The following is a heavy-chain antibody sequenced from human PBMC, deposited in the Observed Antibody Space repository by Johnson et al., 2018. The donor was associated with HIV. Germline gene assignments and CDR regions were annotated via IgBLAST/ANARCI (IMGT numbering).Heavy chain of an antibody. CDR3: ARGTLAAFDI. V-gene: IGHV3-7*05. Sequence: VQLVESGGGLVQPGGSLRLSCAASGFTFSRYWMSWVRQAPGKGLEWVAHIKQDGSEQYCVDSVKGRLTISRDNAKNSMYLQMNSLRDEDTAVYYCARGTLAAFDIWGQGTMVTVSS. CDR2: IKQDGSEQ. CDR1: GFTFSRYW. D-gene: IGHD2-2*01. J-gene: IGHJ3*02.